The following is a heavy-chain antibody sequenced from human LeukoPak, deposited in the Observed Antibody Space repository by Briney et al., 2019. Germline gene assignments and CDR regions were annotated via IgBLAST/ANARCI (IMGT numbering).Heavy chain of an antibody. J-gene: IGHJ4*02. V-gene: IGHV3-23*01. CDR1: GFTFSYYA. D-gene: IGHD6-19*01. CDR3: AKDLLRSSLAGIQGD. CDR2: TGSGGST. Sequence: PGGSLRLSCAASGFTFSYYAMNWVRQAPGKGLVWVSGTGSGGSTYYADSVKGRFTISRDNSKNTLYLQMNSLIAGDTAVYFCAKDLLRSSLAGIQGDWGQGTLVTVSS.